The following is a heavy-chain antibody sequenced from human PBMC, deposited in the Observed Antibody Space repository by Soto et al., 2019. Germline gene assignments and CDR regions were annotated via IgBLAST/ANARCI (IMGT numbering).Heavy chain of an antibody. CDR3: VRPRPSGENYGMDV. J-gene: IGHJ6*02. Sequence: GGSLRLSCVASGLTVSHNYMAWVRQAPEMGLEWVSILYTEGTTYYADSVKGRFTISRDSSKNTLFLQMDSLRAEDTAVYYCVRPRPSGENYGMDVWGQGATVTVFS. CDR2: LYTEGTT. CDR1: GLTVSHNY. V-gene: IGHV3-53*01. D-gene: IGHD3-16*01.